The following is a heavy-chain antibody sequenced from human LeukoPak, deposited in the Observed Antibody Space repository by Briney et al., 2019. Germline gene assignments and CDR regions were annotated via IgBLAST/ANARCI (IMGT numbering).Heavy chain of an antibody. CDR1: GGSISSYY. J-gene: IGHJ4*02. CDR2: IYTSGST. V-gene: IGHV4-4*07. D-gene: IGHD6-13*01. Sequence: PSETRSLTCTVSGGSISSYYWSWIRQPAGKGLEWIGRIYTSGSTNYNPSLKSRVTMSVDTSKNQFSLKLSSVTAADTAVYYCASTRSGSSWYYFDYWGQGTLVTVSS. CDR3: ASTRSGSSWYYFDY.